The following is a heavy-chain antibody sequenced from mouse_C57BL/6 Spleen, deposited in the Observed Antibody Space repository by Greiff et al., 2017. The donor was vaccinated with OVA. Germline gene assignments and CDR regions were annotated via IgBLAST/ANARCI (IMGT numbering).Heavy chain of an antibody. Sequence: QVQLQQSGPELVKPGASVKFSCKASGYAFSSSWMNWVKQRPGKGLEWIGRIYPGDGDTNYNGKFKGKATLTADKSSSTAYMQLSSLPSEDSAVYFCARGEPYYFDYWGQGTTLTVSS. CDR2: IYPGDGDT. J-gene: IGHJ2*01. D-gene: IGHD2-13*01. V-gene: IGHV1-82*01. CDR3: ARGEPYYFDY. CDR1: GYAFSSSW.